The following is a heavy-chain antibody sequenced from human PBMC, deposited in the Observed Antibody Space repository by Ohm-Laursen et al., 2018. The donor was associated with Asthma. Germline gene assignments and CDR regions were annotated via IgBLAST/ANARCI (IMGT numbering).Heavy chain of an antibody. CDR1: GFTFGDYA. CDR2: IRSKAYGGTT. J-gene: IGHJ4*02. V-gene: IGHV3-49*03. CDR3: TRDRKYSSSPDPRYFDY. D-gene: IGHD6-6*01. Sequence: RSLRLSCAASGFTFGDYAMSWFRQAPGKGLEWVGFIRSKAYGGTTEYAASVKGRFTISRDDSKSIAYLQMNSLKTEDTAVYYCTRDRKYSSSPDPRYFDYWGQGTLVTVSS.